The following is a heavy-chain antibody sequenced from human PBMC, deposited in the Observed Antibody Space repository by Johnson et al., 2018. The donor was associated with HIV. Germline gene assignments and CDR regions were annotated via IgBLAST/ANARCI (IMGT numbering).Heavy chain of an antibody. D-gene: IGHD2-2*01. CDR2: MNQGASEK. CDR1: GFTFSNYY. J-gene: IGHJ3*02. CDR3: ARDSISCYSCAFDM. Sequence: VQVLESGGGLVQPGESLRLSCAASGFTFSNYYMSWVRQAPGKGLEWVANMNQGASEKNYVDSVKGRFTISRDNAKNSLYLQMNSLRPEDTAVYFCARDSISCYSCAFDMWGQGTMVTVSS. V-gene: IGHV3-7*05.